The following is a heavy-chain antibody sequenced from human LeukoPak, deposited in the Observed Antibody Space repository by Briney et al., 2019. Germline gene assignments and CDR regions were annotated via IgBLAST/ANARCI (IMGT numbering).Heavy chain of an antibody. D-gene: IGHD4-17*01. CDR3: ARGGTYGDYLWYFDL. CDR2: MNPNSGNT. V-gene: IGHV1-8*02. Sequence: ASVKVSCKTSGYTFTAYYIHWVRQAPGQGLEWMGWMNPNSGNTGHAQKFQGRDTMTRNTSISTAYMELSSLRSEDTAVYYCARGGTYGDYLWYFDLWGRGTLVTVSS. CDR1: GYTFTAYY. J-gene: IGHJ2*01.